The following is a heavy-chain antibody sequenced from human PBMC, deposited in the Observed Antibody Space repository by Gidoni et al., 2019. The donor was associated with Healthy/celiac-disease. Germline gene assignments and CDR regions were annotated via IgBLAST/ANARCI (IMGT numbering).Heavy chain of an antibody. CDR1: GFTLSNAW. CDR3: TTRWESGWNPMRPPKSPYYYGMDV. V-gene: IGHV3-15*01. J-gene: IGHJ6*02. Sequence: EVQLVESGGGLVKPGGSLRLYCAASGFTLSNAWMSWVRPAPGKGLEWVGRIKSKTDGGTTDYAAPVKGRFTISRDDSKNTLYLQMNSLKTEDTAVYYCTTRWESGWNPMRPPKSPYYYGMDVWGQGTTVTVSS. D-gene: IGHD6-19*01. CDR2: IKSKTDGGTT.